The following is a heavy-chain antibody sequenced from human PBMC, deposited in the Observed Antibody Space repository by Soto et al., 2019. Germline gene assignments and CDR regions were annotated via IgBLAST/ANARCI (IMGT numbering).Heavy chain of an antibody. J-gene: IGHJ5*02. CDR2: IIPIFGTA. CDR3: ARYEGIAAAVTNWFDP. CDR1: GVTFSSYA. Sequence: QVQLVQSGAEVKKPGSSVKVSCTAPGVTFSSYAISWVRQAPGQGLEWMGGIIPIFGTANYAQKFQGRVTITADESTSTAYMELRSLRSEDTAVYYCARYEGIAAAVTNWFDPWGQGSLVTVSS. D-gene: IGHD6-13*01. V-gene: IGHV1-69*01.